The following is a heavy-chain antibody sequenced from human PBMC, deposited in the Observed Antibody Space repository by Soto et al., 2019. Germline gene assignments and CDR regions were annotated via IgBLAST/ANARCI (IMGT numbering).Heavy chain of an antibody. CDR2: IDPSDSYT. CDR3: ARPGYYDSSGYYFRPDI. V-gene: IGHV5-10-1*01. Sequence: ESLKISCKGSGYSFTSYWISWVRQMPGKGLEWMGRIDPSDSYTNYSPSFQGHVTISADKSISTAYLQWSSLKASDTAMYYCARPGYYDSSGYYFRPDIGGQGTMATVSS. CDR1: GYSFTSYW. J-gene: IGHJ3*02. D-gene: IGHD3-22*01.